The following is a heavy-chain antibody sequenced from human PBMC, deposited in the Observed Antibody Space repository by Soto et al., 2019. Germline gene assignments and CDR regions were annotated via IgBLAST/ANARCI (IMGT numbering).Heavy chain of an antibody. Sequence: SETLSLTCTVSGGSISSGCYYWSWIRQHPGKGLEWIGYIYYIGSTYYNPSLKSRVTISVDTSKNQFSLKLSSVTAADTAVYYCARRAAAGTYYFDYGGHGTLVTSPQ. V-gene: IGHV4-31*03. CDR3: ARRAAAGTYYFDY. D-gene: IGHD6-25*01. CDR2: IYYIGST. J-gene: IGHJ4*01. CDR1: GGSISSGCYY.